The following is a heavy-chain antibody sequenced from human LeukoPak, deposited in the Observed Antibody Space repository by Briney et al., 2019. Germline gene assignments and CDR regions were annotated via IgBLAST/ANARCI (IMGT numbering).Heavy chain of an antibody. D-gene: IGHD1-26*01. V-gene: IGHV5-51*01. J-gene: IGHJ4*02. Sequence: GESLKISCQASGYTFAKYWIGWVRQMPGKGLEWMGIIYPGDSDTKYSPSFQGQVTISADKSISTAYLQWSSLKASDTAMYYCARHDRYSGSYDWGQGTLVTVSS. CDR1: GYTFAKYW. CDR2: IYPGDSDT. CDR3: ARHDRYSGSYD.